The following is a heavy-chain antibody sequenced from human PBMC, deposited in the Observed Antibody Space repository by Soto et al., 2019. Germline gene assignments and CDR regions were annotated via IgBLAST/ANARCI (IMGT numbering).Heavy chain of an antibody. D-gene: IGHD6-6*01. V-gene: IGHV4-34*01. CDR2: INHSGST. CDR1: GGSFSGYY. Sequence: SETLSLTCAVYGGSFSGYYRSWIRQPPGKGLEWIGEINHSGSTNYNPSLKSRVTISVDTSKNQFSLKLSSVTAADTAVYYCASIAARQRYYYYYYMDVWGKGTTVTVSS. CDR3: ASIAARQRYYYYYYMDV. J-gene: IGHJ6*03.